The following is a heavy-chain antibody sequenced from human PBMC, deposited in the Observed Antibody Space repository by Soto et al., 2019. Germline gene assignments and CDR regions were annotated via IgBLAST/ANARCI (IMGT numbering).Heavy chain of an antibody. Sequence: GASVKVSCKASGYIFSANYIHWVRQAHGQGLEWLGWINPHSGATNYAQKFQGRVTMTRETSSSTAYMEPSRLRSADTAVYYCARDYSGSSVYYLEYLGQGTMVTASS. V-gene: IGHV1-2*02. CDR3: ARDYSGSSVYYLEY. CDR2: INPHSGAT. J-gene: IGHJ4*02. CDR1: GYIFSANY. D-gene: IGHD3-10*01.